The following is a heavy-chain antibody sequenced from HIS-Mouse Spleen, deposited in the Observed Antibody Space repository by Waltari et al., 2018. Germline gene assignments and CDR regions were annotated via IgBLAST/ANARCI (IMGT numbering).Heavy chain of an antibody. J-gene: IGHJ5*02. CDR1: GYSISSGYY. Sequence: QVQLQESGPGLVKPSETLSLTCTVSGYSISSGYYWGWIRQPPGKGLEWIGSSYHSGRTYDNPSLKSRGTRSGDTAKNQFSLKLSSVTAADTAVYYCASSVITMVRGVILNWFDPWGQGTLVTVSS. CDR3: ASSVITMVRGVILNWFDP. D-gene: IGHD3-10*01. CDR2: SYHSGRT. V-gene: IGHV4-38-2*02.